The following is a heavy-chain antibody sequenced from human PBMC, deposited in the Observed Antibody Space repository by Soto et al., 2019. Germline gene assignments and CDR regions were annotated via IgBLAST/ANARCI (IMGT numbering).Heavy chain of an antibody. CDR3: ARTRSGYYSDYFDY. Sequence: PVGSLRLSCAASGFTFSSYSMNWVRQAPGKGLEWVSSISSSSSYIYYADSVKGRFTISRDNAKNSLYLQMDSLRAEDTAVYYCARTRSGYYSDYFDYWGQGTLVTVSS. CDR2: ISSSSSYI. V-gene: IGHV3-21*01. CDR1: GFTFSSYS. J-gene: IGHJ4*02. D-gene: IGHD3-22*01.